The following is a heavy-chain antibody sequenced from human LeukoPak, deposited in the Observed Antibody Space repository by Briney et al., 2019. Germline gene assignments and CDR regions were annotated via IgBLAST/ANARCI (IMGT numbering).Heavy chain of an antibody. CDR3: ARDNWNYGSSMDV. CDR1: GGSISSYY. CDR2: IYYSGST. D-gene: IGHD1-7*01. V-gene: IGHV4-59*01. J-gene: IGHJ6*02. Sequence: SETLSLTCSVSGGSISSYYWSWIRQPPGKGLEWIGYIYYSGSTNYNPSLKSRVTISVDTSKNQFSLKPSSVTAADTAVYYCARDNWNYGSSMDVWGQGTTVTVSS.